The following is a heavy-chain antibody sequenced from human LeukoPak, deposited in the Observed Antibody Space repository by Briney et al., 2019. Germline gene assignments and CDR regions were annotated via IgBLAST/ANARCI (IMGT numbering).Heavy chain of an antibody. D-gene: IGHD3-16*01. Sequence: GGSLRLSCAASGFTFSSYAMSWVRQAPGKGLEWVSAISGSGGSKYYADSVKGRFTISRDNSKNTLYLQMNSLRAEDTAVYYCAKGLRGSVVYYFDYWGQGTLVTVSS. J-gene: IGHJ4*02. CDR2: ISGSGGSK. CDR1: GFTFSSYA. V-gene: IGHV3-23*01. CDR3: AKGLRGSVVYYFDY.